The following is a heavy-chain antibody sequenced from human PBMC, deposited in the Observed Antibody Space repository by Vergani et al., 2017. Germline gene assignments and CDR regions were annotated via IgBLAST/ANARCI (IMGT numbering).Heavy chain of an antibody. CDR3: ARISGGSAPYLHY. CDR2: IKRDGTDT. V-gene: IGHV3-7*01. J-gene: IGHJ1*01. CDR1: GFTFGDYY. D-gene: IGHD2-15*01. Sequence: EVHLEESGGGLVQPGGSLRLSCAASGFTFGDYYMAWLRLAPGKGLDWVASIKRDGTDTFYVDSVKGRFTISRDNAKTTLYLQMNSLRDEDRGVYYCARISGGSAPYLHYWGQGTLVTVAS.